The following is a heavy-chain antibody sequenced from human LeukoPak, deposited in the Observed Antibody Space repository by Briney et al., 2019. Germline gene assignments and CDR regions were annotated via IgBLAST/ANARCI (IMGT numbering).Heavy chain of an antibody. V-gene: IGHV1-18*01. D-gene: IGHD5-24*01. CDR2: ISTYNGNT. CDR3: ARMEMATAIFDY. CDR1: GYNFILHG. Sequence: ASVKVSCKASGYNFILHGISWVRLAPGQGLEWMGWISTYNGNTKYAQNLQGRVTMTTDTSTSTAYMELRSLRSDDTAMYYCARMEMATAIFDYWGQGTLVTVSS. J-gene: IGHJ4*02.